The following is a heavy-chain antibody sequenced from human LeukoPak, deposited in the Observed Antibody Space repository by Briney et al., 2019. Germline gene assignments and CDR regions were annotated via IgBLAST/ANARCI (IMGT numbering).Heavy chain of an antibody. D-gene: IGHD2-15*01. Sequence: GGSLRLSCAASGFTFNSHAMSWVRQAPGKGLEWVSTISGSGGSTYYADSVKGRFTISRDNSKNTLYLQMNSLRAEDTAVYYCGKDRSAVAATSCFDCWGQGTLVTVSS. CDR1: GFTFNSHA. J-gene: IGHJ4*02. V-gene: IGHV3-23*01. CDR3: GKDRSAVAATSCFDC. CDR2: ISGSGGST.